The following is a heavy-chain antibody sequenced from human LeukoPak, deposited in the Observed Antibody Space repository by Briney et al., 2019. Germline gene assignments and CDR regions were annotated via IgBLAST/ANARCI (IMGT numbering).Heavy chain of an antibody. V-gene: IGHV1-2*02. CDR1: GYTFTGYY. J-gene: IGHJ4*02. Sequence: ASVRVSCRASGYTFTGYYMHGVRQAPGQGLEWMVWINPNSGGTNYAQKFQGRVTMTRDTSISTAYMELSRLRSDDTAVYYCGGFGELSPDYWGQGTLVTVSS. CDR3: GGFGELSPDY. D-gene: IGHD3-10*01. CDR2: INPNSGGT.